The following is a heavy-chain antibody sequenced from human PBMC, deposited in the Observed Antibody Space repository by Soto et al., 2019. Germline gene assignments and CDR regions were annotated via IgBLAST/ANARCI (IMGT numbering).Heavy chain of an antibody. CDR2: ISYHGSNK. J-gene: IGHJ4*02. D-gene: IGHD1-26*01. Sequence: QVQLVESGGGVVQPGRSLRLSCAASGFTFSSYGMHCVRQAPGKGLEWVAFISYHGSNKYYTDSVKGRFTISRDNSKNTLYLQMNSLRAEDTAVYYCAKESGSYYGYFDYWGQGTLVTVSS. CDR1: GFTFSSYG. CDR3: AKESGSYYGYFDY. V-gene: IGHV3-30*18.